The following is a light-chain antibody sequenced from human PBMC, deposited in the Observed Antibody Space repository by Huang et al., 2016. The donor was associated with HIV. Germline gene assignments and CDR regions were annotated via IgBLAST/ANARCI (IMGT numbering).Light chain of an antibody. V-gene: IGKV3-15*01. J-gene: IGKJ1*01. CDR2: GPS. CDR1: QSVSTN. Sequence: EIVMTQSPATLSVSPGERVTLSCRASQSVSTNLAWYQQTPGQAPRCLIYGPSTRATGIPGRVSCSWSGTEFTLTISSLQSEDFGLYYCQQYNNWPPWTFGQGTKVEIK. CDR3: QQYNNWPPWT.